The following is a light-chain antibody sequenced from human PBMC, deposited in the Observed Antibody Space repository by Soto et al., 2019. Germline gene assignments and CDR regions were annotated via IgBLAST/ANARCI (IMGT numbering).Light chain of an antibody. J-gene: IGKJ4*01. CDR3: LQESKYPLT. Sequence: IQMTQSPSSLSASVGDRVPITCRASQGVSDDVGWYQQKPGKAPKLLIYSASTLQSGVPSRFSGSGSGTDFTLTISGLQPKDVATYYCLQESKYPLTFGGGTKVEIK. CDR2: SAS. V-gene: IGKV1-6*01. CDR1: QGVSDD.